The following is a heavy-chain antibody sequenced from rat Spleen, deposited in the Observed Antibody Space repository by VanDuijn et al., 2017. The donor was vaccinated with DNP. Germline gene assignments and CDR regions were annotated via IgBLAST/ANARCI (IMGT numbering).Heavy chain of an antibody. J-gene: IGHJ2*01. V-gene: IGHV5S11*01. CDR2: ITTAGGNT. D-gene: IGHD1-10*01. Sequence: EVQLVESGGGLVQPGRSMRLSCAASGFTFSNYFMAWVRQAPTKGLEWVASITTAGGNTYYRDSVKGRFTISRNNAKSTLYLQMDSLRSEETATYYCARQGNNFGYFDYWGQGVMVTVSS. CDR3: ARQGNNFGYFDY. CDR1: GFTFSNYF.